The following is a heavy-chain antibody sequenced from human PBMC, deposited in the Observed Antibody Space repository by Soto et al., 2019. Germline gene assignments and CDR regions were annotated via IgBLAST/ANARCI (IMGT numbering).Heavy chain of an antibody. CDR1: GGSVSNANYY. V-gene: IGHV4-61*01. CDR3: ARDNENTDIRAFDI. J-gene: IGHJ3*02. D-gene: IGHD3-9*01. CDR2: IYYTGST. Sequence: SETLSLTCTVSGGSVSNANYYWNWIRQPPGKGLEWIGYIYYTGSTNYNPSLKSRVTISVDTSKSQFSLELSSVTAADTAVYYCARDNENTDIRAFDIWGQGTMVTVSS.